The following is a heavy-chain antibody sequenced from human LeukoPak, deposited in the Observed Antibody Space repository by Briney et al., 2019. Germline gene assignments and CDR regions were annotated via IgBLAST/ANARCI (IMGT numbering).Heavy chain of an antibody. D-gene: IGHD5-24*01. CDR3: ARGVWEMATNYYYYYYMDV. Sequence: SVKVSCKASGGTFSSYAISWVRQAPGQGLEWMGGIIPIFGTANYAQKFQGRVTITADKSTSTAYMELSSLRSEDTAVYYCARGVWEMATNYYYYYYMDVWGKGTTVTVSS. V-gene: IGHV1-69*06. CDR2: IIPIFGTA. CDR1: GGTFSSYA. J-gene: IGHJ6*03.